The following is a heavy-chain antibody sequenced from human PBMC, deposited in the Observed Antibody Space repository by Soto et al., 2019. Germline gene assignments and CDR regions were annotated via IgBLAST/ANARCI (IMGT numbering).Heavy chain of an antibody. V-gene: IGHV2-5*02. CDR1: GFSISASGVG. CDR3: AHSGSDGSYYGSYNWFDP. Sequence: QISLKASGPTLVKPTQTLTLTCTFSGFSISASGVGVGWIRQPPGKALEWLALIYWDDDKRYSPSLKSRLSXXKXASKNQVVLTMTNMDPVDTGTYYCAHSGSDGSYYGSYNWFDPWGQGTLVTVSS. J-gene: IGHJ5*02. D-gene: IGHD1-26*01. CDR2: IYWDDDK.